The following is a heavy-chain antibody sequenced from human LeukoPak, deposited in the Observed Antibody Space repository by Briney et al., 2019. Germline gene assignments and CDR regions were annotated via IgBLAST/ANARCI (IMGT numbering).Heavy chain of an antibody. D-gene: IGHD3-10*01. J-gene: IGHJ4*02. CDR3: ARDPYGSGSPY. CDR1: GYSISSGYY. CDR2: IYHSGST. V-gene: IGHV4-38-2*02. Sequence: SETLSLTCTVSGYSISSGYYWGWIRQPPGKGLEWIGSIYHSGSTYYNPSLKSRITISVDTSKNQFSLKLSSVTAADTAVYYCARDPYGSGSPYWGQGTLVTVSS.